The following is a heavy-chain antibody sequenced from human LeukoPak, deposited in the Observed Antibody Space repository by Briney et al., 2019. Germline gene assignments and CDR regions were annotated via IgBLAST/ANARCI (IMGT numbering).Heavy chain of an antibody. D-gene: IGHD3-10*01. J-gene: IGHJ4*02. Sequence: SETLSLTCGVSGYSISRGYYWTWIRQPPGKGLEWIGTIYHIGSTYYNPSLESRVTISVDTSKNEFSLNLNSVTAADTAVYYCARAGWIITSGIDYWGQGALVTVSS. CDR3: ARAGWIITSGIDY. V-gene: IGHV4-38-2*01. CDR2: IYHIGST. CDR1: GYSISRGYY.